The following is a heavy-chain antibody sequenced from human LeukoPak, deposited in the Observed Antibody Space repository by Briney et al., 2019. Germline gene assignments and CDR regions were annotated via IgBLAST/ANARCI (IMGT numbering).Heavy chain of an antibody. D-gene: IGHD3-10*01. CDR3: ATSESQTKFDY. J-gene: IGHJ4*02. Sequence: GESLKISCKGSGYTFNSFWIGWVRQMPGKGLEWMGIIFPGDSATIYSPSFQGQVTISADKSISTAYLQWSSLKASDTAMYYCATSESQTKFDYWGQGTLVTASS. V-gene: IGHV5-51*01. CDR2: IFPGDSAT. CDR1: GYTFNSFW.